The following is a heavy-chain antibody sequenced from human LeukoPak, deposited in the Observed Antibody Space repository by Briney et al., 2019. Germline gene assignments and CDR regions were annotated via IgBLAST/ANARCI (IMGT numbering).Heavy chain of an antibody. D-gene: IGHD5-18*01. Sequence: GGSLRLSCAASGVTFSSYAMHGGRQGPGKGLEWGAVISCEGGNKYYAGSVKGRVTISRDNSKNTLYLQMNSLRAEDTAVYYCARERGYSYGLDYWGQGTLVTVSS. CDR2: ISCEGGNK. CDR1: GVTFSSYA. V-gene: IGHV3-30-3*01. CDR3: ARERGYSYGLDY. J-gene: IGHJ4*02.